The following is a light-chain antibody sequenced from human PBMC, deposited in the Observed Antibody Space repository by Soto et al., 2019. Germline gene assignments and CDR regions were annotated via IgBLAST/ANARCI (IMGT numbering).Light chain of an antibody. CDR2: DAS. CDR3: QQYNSYRT. Sequence: DIQMTQSPSTLSASVGDSVTITCRASQSISSWLAWYQQKPGKAPKLLIYDASSFESGVPSRFSGSGSGTEFTLTISSLPPDDFATYYCQQYNSYRTFGQGTKVEIK. V-gene: IGKV1-5*01. J-gene: IGKJ1*01. CDR1: QSISSW.